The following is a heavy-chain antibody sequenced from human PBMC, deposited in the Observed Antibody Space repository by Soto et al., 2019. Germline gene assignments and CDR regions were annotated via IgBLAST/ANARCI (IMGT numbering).Heavy chain of an antibody. J-gene: IGHJ6*02. D-gene: IGHD2-2*01. V-gene: IGHV4-34*10. CDR2: INHSGST. Sequence: PSETLSLTCAIYGGSIGTYYWSWIRQPPGKGLEWIGEINHSGSTTYNPSLKSRVTMTRDTSTSTVYMELSSLRSDDTAVYYCARDIGPDCSSTSCDDYYYGMDVWGQGTTVTVSS. CDR1: GGSIGTYY. CDR3: ARDIGPDCSSTSCDDYYYGMDV.